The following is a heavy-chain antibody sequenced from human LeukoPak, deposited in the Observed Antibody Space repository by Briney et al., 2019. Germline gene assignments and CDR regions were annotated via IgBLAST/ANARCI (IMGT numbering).Heavy chain of an antibody. J-gene: IGHJ4*02. D-gene: IGHD3-22*01. CDR1: GFTFSSYS. V-gene: IGHV3-48*04. CDR2: ISSSSSTI. Sequence: GSLRLSCAASGFTFSSYSMNWVRQAPGKGLEWVSYISSSSSTIYYADSVKGRFTISRDNAKNSLYLQMNSLRAEDTAVYYCAGDHYYDSSGYPSDDYWGQGTLVTVSS. CDR3: AGDHYYDSSGYPSDDY.